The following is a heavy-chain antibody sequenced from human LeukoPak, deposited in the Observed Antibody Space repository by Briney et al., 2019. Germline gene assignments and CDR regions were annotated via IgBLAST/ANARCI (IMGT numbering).Heavy chain of an antibody. CDR2: IIPILGIA. CDR1: GGTFSSYT. J-gene: IGHJ4*02. Sequence: ASAKVSCKASGGTFSSYTISWVRQAPGQGLEWMGRIIPILGIANYAQKFQGRVTITADKSTSTAYMELSSLRSEDTAVYYCARDPDYYDSSGLNDYWGQGTLVTVSS. D-gene: IGHD3-22*01. CDR3: ARDPDYYDSSGLNDY. V-gene: IGHV1-69*02.